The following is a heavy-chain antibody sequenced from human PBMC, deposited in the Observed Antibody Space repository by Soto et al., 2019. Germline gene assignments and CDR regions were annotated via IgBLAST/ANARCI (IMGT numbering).Heavy chain of an antibody. D-gene: IGHD3-16*02. CDR3: AHIFNSNSGSYRYFDY. V-gene: IGHV2-5*02. J-gene: IGHJ4*02. CDR2: IYWDDDK. CDR1: GFSLSTSGVG. Sequence: QITLKESGPTLVKPTQTLTLTCTFSGFSLSTSGVGVGWIRQPPGKALEWLALIYWDDDKRYSPSLKSRFTISKDTSKNQVVLTMTNMDPVDTATSYCAHIFNSNSGSYRYFDYWGQGTLVTVSS.